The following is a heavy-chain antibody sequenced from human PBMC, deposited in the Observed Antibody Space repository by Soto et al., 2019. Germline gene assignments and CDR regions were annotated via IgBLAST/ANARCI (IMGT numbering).Heavy chain of an antibody. J-gene: IGHJ6*02. V-gene: IGHV5-10-1*01. CDR3: ARHTAMVVYYYGMDV. D-gene: IGHD5-18*01. Sequence: GESLKISCNGSGYSFTIYWISWVRQMPGKGLEWMGRIDPSDSYTNYSPSFQGHVTISADKSISTAYLQWSSLKASDTAMYYCARHTAMVVYYYGMDVWGQGTTVTVSS. CDR1: GYSFTIYW. CDR2: IDPSDSYT.